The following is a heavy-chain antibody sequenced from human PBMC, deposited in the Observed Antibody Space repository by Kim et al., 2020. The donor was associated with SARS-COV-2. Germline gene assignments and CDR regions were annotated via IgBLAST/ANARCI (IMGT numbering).Heavy chain of an antibody. CDR2: IYYSGST. V-gene: IGHV4-39*01. D-gene: IGHD3-22*01. J-gene: IGHJ4*02. CDR1: GGSISSSSYY. Sequence: SETLSLTCTVSGGSISSSSYYWGWIRQPPGKGLEWIGSIYYSGSTYYNPSLKSRVTISVDTSKNQFSLKLSSVTAADTAVYYCARQNGQWLFNYWGQGTL. CDR3: ARQNGQWLFNY.